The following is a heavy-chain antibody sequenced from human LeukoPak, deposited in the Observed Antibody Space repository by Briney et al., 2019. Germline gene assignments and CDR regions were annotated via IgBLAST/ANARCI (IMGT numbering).Heavy chain of an antibody. CDR3: AREDTMIVVGVLARAFDI. J-gene: IGHJ3*02. CDR2: INPSGGST. D-gene: IGHD3-22*01. V-gene: IGHV1-46*01. CDR1: GYTFTSYY. Sequence: ASVKVSCKASGYTFTSYYMHWVRQAPGQGLEWMGIINPSGGSTSYAQKFQGRVTITADESTSTAYMELSSLRSEDTAVYYCAREDTMIVVGVLARAFDIWGQGTMVTVSS.